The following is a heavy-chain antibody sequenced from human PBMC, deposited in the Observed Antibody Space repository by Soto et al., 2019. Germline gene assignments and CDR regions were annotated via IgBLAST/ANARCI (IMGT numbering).Heavy chain of an antibody. Sequence: QVQLVESGGGVVQPGRSLRLSCAASGFTFSSYGMHWVRQAPGKGLEWVAVIWYDGSNKYYADSVKGRITISRDNSKNTVERQMNSLRAEYTAVDYCAKEGGRDVRGVGAATFIRYDGRDVWGEGPTVTVSS. V-gene: IGHV3-33*06. CDR2: IWYDGSNK. D-gene: IGHD2-15*01. CDR1: GFTFSSYG. CDR3: AKEGGRDVRGVGAATFIRYDGRDV. J-gene: IGHJ6*04.